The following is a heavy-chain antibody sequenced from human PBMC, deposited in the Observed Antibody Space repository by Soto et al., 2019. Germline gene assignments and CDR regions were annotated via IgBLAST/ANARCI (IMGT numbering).Heavy chain of an antibody. CDR3: ARDRTHYYYCGMDV. CDR1: GFTFSSYG. CDR2: IWYDGSNK. Sequence: SLRLSCAASGFTFSSYGMHWVRQAPGKGLEWVAVIWYDGSNKYYADSVKGRFTISRDNSKNTLYLQMNSLRAEDTAVYYCARDRTHYYYCGMDVGGQGTTVTVSS. J-gene: IGHJ6*02. V-gene: IGHV3-33*01.